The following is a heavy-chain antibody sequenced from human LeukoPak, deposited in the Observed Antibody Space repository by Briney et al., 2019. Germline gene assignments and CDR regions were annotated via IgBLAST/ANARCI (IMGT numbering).Heavy chain of an antibody. CDR1: GFILSDFT. CDR2: ISNTGVT. V-gene: IGHV3-69-1*01. Sequence: GGSLRLYCAASGFILSDFTMNWVRQAPGKGLEWVSTISNTGVTHYADSVKGRFTISRDSAKNSQYLQIYSLRDEDTAVYYCARYYFGSGNYLTFDRWGQGTLVIVSS. CDR3: ARYYFGSGNYLTFDR. J-gene: IGHJ4*02. D-gene: IGHD3-10*01.